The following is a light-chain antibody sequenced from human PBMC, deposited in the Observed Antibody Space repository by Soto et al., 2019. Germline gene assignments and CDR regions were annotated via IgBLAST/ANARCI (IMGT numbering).Light chain of an antibody. CDR2: VAS. J-gene: IGKJ1*01. V-gene: IGKV1-27*01. CDR1: QGISKY. CDR3: KKYNSAPLT. Sequence: DIQMTQSPSSLSASVGDRVTITCRASQGISKYLAWYQQQPGKVPKLLIYVASTLQSGVPSRFSGSGSRTDFTFTISSLQPEDVAAYYCKKYNSAPLTFGQGTKVEIQ.